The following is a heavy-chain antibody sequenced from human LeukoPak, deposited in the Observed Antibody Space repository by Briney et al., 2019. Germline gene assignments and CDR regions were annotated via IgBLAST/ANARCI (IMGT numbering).Heavy chain of an antibody. Sequence: PSETLSLTCTVSGGSISSGGYYWSWIRQPPGKGLEWIGYIYHSGSTYYNPSLKSRVTISVDRSKNQFSLKLSSVTAADTAVYYCAREYDGAFDIWGQGTMVTVSS. CDR2: IYHSGST. V-gene: IGHV4-30-2*01. D-gene: IGHD1-1*01. CDR3: AREYDGAFDI. CDR1: GGSISSGGYY. J-gene: IGHJ3*02.